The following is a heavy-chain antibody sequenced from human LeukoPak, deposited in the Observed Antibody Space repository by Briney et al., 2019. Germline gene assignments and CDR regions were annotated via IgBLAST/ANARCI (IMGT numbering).Heavy chain of an antibody. D-gene: IGHD6-19*01. J-gene: IGHJ4*02. Sequence: SSETLSLTCTVSGDSISTNYWHWIRQPPGKGLEWIAYIHYSGSTNYNPSLESRVTISVDTSKNQLSLQLTSVTAADTAVYYCTKATQWLAFDYWGRGTLVTVSS. V-gene: IGHV4-59*01. CDR2: IHYSGST. CDR3: TKATQWLAFDY. CDR1: GDSISTNY.